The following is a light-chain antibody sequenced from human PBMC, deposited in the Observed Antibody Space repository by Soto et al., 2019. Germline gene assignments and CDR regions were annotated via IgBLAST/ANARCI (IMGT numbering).Light chain of an antibody. J-gene: IGKJ2*01. Sequence: DIQMTQSPSTLSASVGDRVTITCRASQSISSWLAWYKQKPGKAPKLLIYKASSFESGVPSRFSGSGSGTEFTLTISSLQPDDFATYYCQQYHSYPYTFGQGTTLEIK. CDR2: KAS. CDR1: QSISSW. V-gene: IGKV1-5*03. CDR3: QQYHSYPYT.